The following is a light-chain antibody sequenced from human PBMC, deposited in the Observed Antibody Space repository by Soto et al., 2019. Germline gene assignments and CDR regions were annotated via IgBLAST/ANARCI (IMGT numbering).Light chain of an antibody. CDR2: EVS. V-gene: IGLV2-14*01. CDR3: GSYTSSSRYV. J-gene: IGLJ1*01. Sequence: QSALTQPASVSGAPGQSITISCTGTSSDVGGYNYVSWYQQHPGKAPKLMIYEVSNRPSGLSNRFSGSKSGNTTSLTISGLQAEDEADYYCGSYTSSSRYVFGTGTKVTVL. CDR1: SSDVGGYNY.